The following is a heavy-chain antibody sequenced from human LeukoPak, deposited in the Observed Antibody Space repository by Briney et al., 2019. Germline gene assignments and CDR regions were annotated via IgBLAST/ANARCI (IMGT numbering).Heavy chain of an antibody. V-gene: IGHV4-59*01. Sequence: SETLSLTCTVSGGSISTYYWNWLRQPPGKGLEWIGYIDYSGTANINPSLKSRGTLSIDTSRNQFSLKLSSVTAADTAMYYCARAGGSYSFDYWRQGSGVAVSS. CDR1: GGSISTYY. CDR2: IDYSGTA. D-gene: IGHD1-26*01. CDR3: ARAGGSYSFDY. J-gene: IGHJ4*02.